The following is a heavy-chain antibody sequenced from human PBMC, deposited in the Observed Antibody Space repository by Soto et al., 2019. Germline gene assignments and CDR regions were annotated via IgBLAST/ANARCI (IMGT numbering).Heavy chain of an antibody. J-gene: IGHJ5*02. CDR2: INANNGGA. CDR3: AREGGSETLQPSYNWFDT. CDR1: GYTFTDYH. D-gene: IGHD6-25*01. Sequence: ASVKVSCKASGYTFTDYHIHWVRQAPGQGLEFMGWINANNGGAGSAQQFQGRVTVTRDTSITTVYMELSNLRSDDTAVYYCAREGGSETLQPSYNWFDTCGQGTLGTVSS. V-gene: IGHV1-2*02.